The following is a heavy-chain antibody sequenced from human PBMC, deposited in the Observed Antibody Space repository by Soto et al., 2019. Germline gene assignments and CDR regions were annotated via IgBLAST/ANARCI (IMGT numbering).Heavy chain of an antibody. CDR1: GFTFSSYD. D-gene: IGHD6-6*01. J-gene: IGHJ6*02. V-gene: IGHV3-13*01. Sequence: GGSLRLSCASSGFTFSSYDMHLVRQATGKGLEWVSAIGTAGDTYYPGSVKGRFTISRENAKNSLYLQMNSLRAEDTAVYYCARELVNYGMDVWGQGTTVTVSS. CDR2: IGTAGDT. CDR3: ARELVNYGMDV.